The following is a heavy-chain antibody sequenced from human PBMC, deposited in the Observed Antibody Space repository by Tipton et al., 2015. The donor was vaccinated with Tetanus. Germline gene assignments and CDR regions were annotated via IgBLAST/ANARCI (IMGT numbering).Heavy chain of an antibody. D-gene: IGHD6-19*01. CDR2: ISYTGTT. V-gene: IGHV4-31*02. Sequence: LRLSCTVFGGSITNGGYYWSWIRQHPGKGLDWIGYISYTGTTHYNPSLKSRVTISLDRSKNQFSLKLTSVTPADTAIYYCARGPSYSGARYHYWGQGAMVTVSP. CDR3: ARGPSYSGARYHY. CDR1: GGSITNGGYY. J-gene: IGHJ4*02.